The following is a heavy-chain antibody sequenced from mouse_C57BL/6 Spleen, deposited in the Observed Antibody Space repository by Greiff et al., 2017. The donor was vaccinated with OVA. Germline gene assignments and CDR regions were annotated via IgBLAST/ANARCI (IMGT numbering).Heavy chain of an antibody. CDR1: GYAFSSYW. V-gene: IGHV1-80*01. J-gene: IGHJ2*01. CDR3: ARKTAQAHYFDY. CDR2: IYPGDGDT. Sequence: VKLVESGAELVKPGASVKISCKASGYAFSSYWMNWVKQRPGKGLEWIGQIYPGDGDTNYNGKFKGKATLTADKSSSTAYMQLSSLTSEDSAVYFCARKTAQAHYFDYWGQGTTLTVSS. D-gene: IGHD3-2*02.